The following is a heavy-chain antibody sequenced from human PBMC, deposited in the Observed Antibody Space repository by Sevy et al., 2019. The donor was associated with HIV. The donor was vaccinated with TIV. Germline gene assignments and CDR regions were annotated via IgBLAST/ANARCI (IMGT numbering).Heavy chain of an antibody. V-gene: IGHV3-64*02. CDR2: ISSNGGST. CDR3: ARGAGSIAARPYYFDY. CDR1: GFTFSSYA. D-gene: IGHD6-6*01. Sequence: GGSLRLSCAASGFTFSSYAMHWVHQAPGKGLEYVSAISSNGGSTYYADSVKGRFTISRDNSKNTLYLQMGSLRAEDMAVYYCARGAGSIAARPYYFDYWGQGTLVTVSS. J-gene: IGHJ4*02.